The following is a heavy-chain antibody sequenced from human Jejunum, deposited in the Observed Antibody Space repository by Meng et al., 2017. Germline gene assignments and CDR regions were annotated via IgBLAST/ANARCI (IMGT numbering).Heavy chain of an antibody. CDR1: GYTFTKHW. J-gene: IGHJ4*02. Sequence: GESPKISCKTSGYTFTKHWIGWVRQMPGKGLELMGVIYPGDSDTRYSPSFQGQVTISADKSISTAYLQWSSLKASDTAMYYCARQVGAANPLDSWGQGTLVTVSS. D-gene: IGHD2-15*01. CDR3: ARQVGAANPLDS. V-gene: IGHV5-51*01. CDR2: IYPGDSDT.